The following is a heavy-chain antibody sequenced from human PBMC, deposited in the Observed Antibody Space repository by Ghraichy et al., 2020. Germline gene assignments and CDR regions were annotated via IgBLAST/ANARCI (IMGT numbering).Heavy chain of an antibody. D-gene: IGHD6-6*01. V-gene: IGHV4-34*01. CDR1: GGSFSGYY. J-gene: IGHJ4*02. CDR2: INHSGST. Sequence: ESLNIACAVYGGSFSGYYWSWIRQPPGKGLEWIGEINHSGSTNYNPSLKSRVTISVDTSKNQFSLKLSSVTAADTAVYYCARGVAGSSRPVDYWGQGTLVTVSS. CDR3: ARGVAGSSRPVDY.